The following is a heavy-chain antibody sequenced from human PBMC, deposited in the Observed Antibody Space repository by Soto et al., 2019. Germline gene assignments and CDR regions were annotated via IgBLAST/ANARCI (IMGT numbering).Heavy chain of an antibody. CDR2: IYYSGST. D-gene: IGHD5-18*01. CDR3: ARVSGGYSYGVFDY. V-gene: IGHV4-59*01. Sequence: SETLSLTCTVSGDSISHYYWSWIRQPPGKGLEWIGYIYYSGSTNYNPSLKSRVTISVDMSKNQFSLKLSSVTAADTAVYYCARVSGGYSYGVFDYWGQGTLVTVSS. J-gene: IGHJ4*02. CDR1: GDSISHYY.